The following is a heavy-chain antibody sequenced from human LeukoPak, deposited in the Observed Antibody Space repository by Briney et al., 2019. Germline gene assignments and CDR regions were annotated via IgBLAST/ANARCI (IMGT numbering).Heavy chain of an antibody. V-gene: IGHV1-69*01. CDR3: ARRWNRQPFDI. D-gene: IGHD1-1*01. Sequence: ASVKVSCKASGGIFSSYAISWVRQAPGQGLEWMGGIIPIFGTANYAQKFQGRVTITADESTSTAYMELSSLRSEDTAVYYCARRWNRQPFDIWGQGTMVTVSS. CDR1: GGIFSSYA. J-gene: IGHJ3*02. CDR2: IIPIFGTA.